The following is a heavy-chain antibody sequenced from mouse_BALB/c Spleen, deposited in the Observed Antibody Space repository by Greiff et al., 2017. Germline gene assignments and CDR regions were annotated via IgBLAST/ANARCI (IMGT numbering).Heavy chain of an antibody. CDR2: IYPGDGST. CDR3: ARKGSDGYAMDY. V-gene: IGHV1S56*01. J-gene: IGHJ4*01. Sequence: QVQLQQSGPELVKPGASVRISCKASGYTFTSYYIHWVKQRPGQGLEWIGWIYPGDGSTKYNEKFKGKATLTADKSSSTAYMQLSSLTSENSAVYFCARKGSDGYAMDYWGQGTSVTVSS. CDR1: GYTFTSYY.